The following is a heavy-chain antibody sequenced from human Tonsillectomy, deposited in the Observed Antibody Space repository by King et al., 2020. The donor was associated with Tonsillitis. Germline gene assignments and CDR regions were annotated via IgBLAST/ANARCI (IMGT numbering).Heavy chain of an antibody. Sequence: GQLVQSGGGLVQPGGSLRLSCAASGFTFSSYAMSWVRQAPGKGLEWVSAISGSGGSTYYADSVKGRFTISRDNSKNTLYLQMNSLRAEDTAVYYCAKESYDFWSGYYDSREGNWFDPWGQGTLVTVSS. J-gene: IGHJ5*02. V-gene: IGHV3-23*04. D-gene: IGHD3-3*01. CDR3: AKESYDFWSGYYDSREGNWFDP. CDR1: GFTFSSYA. CDR2: ISGSGGST.